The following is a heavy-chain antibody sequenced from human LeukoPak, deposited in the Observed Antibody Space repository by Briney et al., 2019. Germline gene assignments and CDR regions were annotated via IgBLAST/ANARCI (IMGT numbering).Heavy chain of an antibody. CDR2: ISGGGNT. D-gene: IGHD1-26*01. CDR1: GFTLSTYA. Sequence: GGSLRLSCVASGFTLSTYAMSWVRQAPGKGLEWVSTISGGGNTDYADSVKGRFTISRDISKNTLFLHMNSLRAEDTAVYYCAKDLGRYRNNYFDYWGQGTLVTVSS. V-gene: IGHV3-23*01. J-gene: IGHJ4*02. CDR3: AKDLGRYRNNYFDY.